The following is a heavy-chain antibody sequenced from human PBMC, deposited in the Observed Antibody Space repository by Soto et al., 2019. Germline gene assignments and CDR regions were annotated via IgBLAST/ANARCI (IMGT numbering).Heavy chain of an antibody. CDR1: GFTFSTYA. D-gene: IGHD6-19*01. CDR3: ARRLHAGIVVAGQLGY. Sequence: PGGSLRLSCAASGFTFSTYAMFLSRKTPGKGLEWVSGISGSGVNTRYADSVKGRFTIARDNSMNMMYLQMNNLRAEDTAVYYCARRLHAGIVVAGQLGYWGQGTLVTVSS. J-gene: IGHJ4*02. CDR2: ISGSGVNT. V-gene: IGHV3-23*01.